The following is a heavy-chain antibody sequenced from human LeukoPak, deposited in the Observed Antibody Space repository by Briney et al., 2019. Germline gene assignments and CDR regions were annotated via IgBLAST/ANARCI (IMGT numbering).Heavy chain of an antibody. D-gene: IGHD5-18*01. J-gene: IGHJ6*03. CDR2: IKQDGSEK. Sequence: GGSLRLSCAASGFTFSSYWMSWVRQAPGKGLEWVANIKQDGSEKYYVDSVKGRFTISRDNAKNSLYLQMNSLRAEDTAVYYCARALYSYGYWVPNYYYYMDVWGKGTTVTISS. CDR1: GFTFSSYW. CDR3: ARALYSYGYWVPNYYYYMDV. V-gene: IGHV3-7*01.